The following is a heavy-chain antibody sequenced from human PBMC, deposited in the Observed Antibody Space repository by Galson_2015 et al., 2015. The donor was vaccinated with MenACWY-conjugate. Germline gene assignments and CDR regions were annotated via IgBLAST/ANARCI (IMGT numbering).Heavy chain of an antibody. CDR1: RFRFGDYA. CDR3: ARGPEWVSPYFFES. D-gene: IGHD3-3*01. J-gene: IGHJ4*02. Sequence: SLRLSCATSRFRFGDYAMNWVRQAPGKGLEWIGFIRSKAYGGASTSAASVQGRFTISRDDSKGIAYLQMNSLHTGDTAVYFCARGPEWVSPYFFESWGQGTLVAVSS. CDR2: IRSKAYGGAS. V-gene: IGHV3-49*04.